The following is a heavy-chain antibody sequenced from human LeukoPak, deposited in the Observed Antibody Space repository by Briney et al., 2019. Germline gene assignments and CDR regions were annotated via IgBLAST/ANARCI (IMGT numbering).Heavy chain of an antibody. J-gene: IGHJ2*01. CDR3: ARPFHYYGSGSYYNGWYFDL. CDR1: GGSISSYY. V-gene: IGHV4-59*08. Sequence: SETLSLTCTVSGGSISSYYWSWIRQPPGKGLEWIGYIYYSGSTNYNPSLKSRVTMSVDTSKNQFSLKLSSVTAADTAVYYCARPFHYYGSGSYYNGWYFDLWGRGTLVTVSS. D-gene: IGHD3-10*01. CDR2: IYYSGST.